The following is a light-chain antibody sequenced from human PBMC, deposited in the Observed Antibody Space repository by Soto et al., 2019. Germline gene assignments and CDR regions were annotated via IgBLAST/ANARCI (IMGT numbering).Light chain of an antibody. CDR2: GST. V-gene: IGKV3-20*01. CDR1: QSIISNY. Sequence: EIVLTQSPGTLSLSPGERATLSCRASQSIISNYLAWYQRRPGRAPRLLIYGSTSRATGIPARFSGSGSGTDFTLTITRLESEDFAVYYCQQYGSSPPTFGQGTKVEIK. J-gene: IGKJ1*01. CDR3: QQYGSSPPT.